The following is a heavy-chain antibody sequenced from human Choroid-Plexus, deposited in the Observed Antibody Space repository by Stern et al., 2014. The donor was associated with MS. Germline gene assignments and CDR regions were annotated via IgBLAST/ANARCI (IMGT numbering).Heavy chain of an antibody. V-gene: IGHV3-30*18. CDR1: GFSFSSFG. Sequence: QLVQSGGGVVQPGRPLRLSCAASGFSFSSFGMHWVRQAPGKWLEWVALISYDGSKDYADSVKGRFAISRDNSKNTLYLQMNSLRAEDTAVYYCAKDRQYLTFFFDFWGQGSLVTVSS. CDR2: ISYDGSK. CDR3: AKDRQYLTFFFDF. D-gene: IGHD2/OR15-2a*01. J-gene: IGHJ4*02.